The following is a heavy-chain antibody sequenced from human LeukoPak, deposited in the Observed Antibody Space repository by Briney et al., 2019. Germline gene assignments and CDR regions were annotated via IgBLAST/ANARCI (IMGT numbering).Heavy chain of an antibody. Sequence: SETLSPTCTVSGGSISSSSYYWGWIRQPPGKGLEWVGSIYYSGSTYYNPSLESRVTISVHTSKNQFSLKLSSVTSADTAIYYCARTLSGDPYYFDYWGQGTQVTVSS. V-gene: IGHV4-39*01. CDR3: ARTLSGDPYYFDY. CDR1: GGSISSSSYY. D-gene: IGHD7-27*01. J-gene: IGHJ4*02. CDR2: IYYSGST.